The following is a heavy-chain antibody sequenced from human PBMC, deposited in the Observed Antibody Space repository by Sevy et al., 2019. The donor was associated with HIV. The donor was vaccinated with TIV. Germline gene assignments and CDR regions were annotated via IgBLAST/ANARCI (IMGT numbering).Heavy chain of an antibody. CDR2: ISSSSSTI. CDR3: ARDRGTAMVSYIFDY. Sequence: GGSLRLTCAASGFTFSSYSMNWVRQAPGKGLEWVSYISSSSSTIYYADSVKGRFTISRDNAKNSLYLQMNSLRDEDTAVYYCARDRGTAMVSYIFDYWGQGTLVTVSS. V-gene: IGHV3-48*02. D-gene: IGHD5-18*01. J-gene: IGHJ4*02. CDR1: GFTFSSYS.